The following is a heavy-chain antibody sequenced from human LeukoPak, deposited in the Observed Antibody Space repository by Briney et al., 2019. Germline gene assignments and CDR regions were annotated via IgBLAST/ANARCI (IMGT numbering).Heavy chain of an antibody. CDR3: AKTGYLGRYYDSSGYYLG. CDR1: GFTFSSYG. D-gene: IGHD3-22*01. V-gene: IGHV3-23*01. CDR2: IGGSGGST. Sequence: GGSLRLSCAASGFTFSSYGMSWVRQAPGKGLEWVSAIGGSGGSTYYADSVKGRFTISRDNSKNTLYLQMNSLRAEDTAVYYCAKTGYLGRYYDSSGYYLGWGQGTLVTVSS. J-gene: IGHJ4*02.